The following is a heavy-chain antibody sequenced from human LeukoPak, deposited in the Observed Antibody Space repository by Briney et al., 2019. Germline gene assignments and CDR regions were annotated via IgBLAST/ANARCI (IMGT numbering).Heavy chain of an antibody. CDR3: AKVTTPFSSSWYSY. J-gene: IGHJ4*02. V-gene: IGHV3-23*01. CDR1: GFTFSSYA. Sequence: QTGGSLRLSCAASGFTFSSYAMSWVRQAPGKGLEWVSAISGSGGSTYYADSVKGRFTISRDNSKNTLYLQMNSLRAEDTAVYYCAKVTTPFSSSWYSYWGQGTLVTVSS. CDR2: ISGSGGST. D-gene: IGHD6-13*01.